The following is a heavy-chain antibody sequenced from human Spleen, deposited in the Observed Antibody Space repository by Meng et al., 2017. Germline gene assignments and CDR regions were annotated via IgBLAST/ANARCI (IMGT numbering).Heavy chain of an antibody. J-gene: IGHJ3*02. V-gene: IGHV3-30*04. CDR3: ARDKDCSSTSCYNAFDI. CDR1: GFTFSSYA. D-gene: IGHD2-2*02. Sequence: GGSLRLSYAASGFTFSSYAMHWVRQAPGKGLEWVAVISSDGSNKYYADSVKGRFTISRDNSKNTLYLQMNSLRVEDTAMYYCARDKDCSSTSCYNAFDIWGQGTMVTVSS. CDR2: ISSDGSNK.